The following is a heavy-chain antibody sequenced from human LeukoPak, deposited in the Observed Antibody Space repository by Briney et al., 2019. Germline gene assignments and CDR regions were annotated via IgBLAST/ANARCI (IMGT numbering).Heavy chain of an antibody. Sequence: SVKVSCKASGGTFSSYAISWVRQAPGQGLEWMGGIIPIFGTANYAQKFQGRVTITADESTSTAYMELSSLRSEDTAVYYCARDSFFALLGFGELPWAFDIWGQGTMVTVSS. CDR3: ARDSFFALLGFGELPWAFDI. V-gene: IGHV1-69*01. CDR2: IIPIFGTA. J-gene: IGHJ3*02. CDR1: GGTFSSYA. D-gene: IGHD3-10*01.